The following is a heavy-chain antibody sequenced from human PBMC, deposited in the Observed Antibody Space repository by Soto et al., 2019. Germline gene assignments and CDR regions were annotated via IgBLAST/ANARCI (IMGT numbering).Heavy chain of an antibody. CDR1: GCTFSSYG. CDR2: ISFDGSSK. V-gene: IGHV3-30*03. J-gene: IGHJ6*02. Sequence: GGSLRLSCGASGCTFSSYGIHWGRQAPGKGLEWVAVISFDGSSKYSADSVKGRFTISRDNSKNTLYRQMNSLRAEDTAVYYCAGGGYYVMDVWGQGTTVTVSS. CDR3: AGGGYYVMDV.